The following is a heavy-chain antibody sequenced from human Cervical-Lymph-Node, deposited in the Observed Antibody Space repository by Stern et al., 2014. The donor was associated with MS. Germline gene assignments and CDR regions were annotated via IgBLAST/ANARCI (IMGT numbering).Heavy chain of an antibody. V-gene: IGHV1-69*01. Sequence: VQLVQSGSEVRKPGSSVNVTCKASGGTFRNFAVNWVRQAPGQGLEWVGGIIPGFGTPTYSQKFQDRVTIFSDESTNTVYVELSSLTTDDTATYFCASAHPATRRGYKGMNVWGQGTTIAVSS. J-gene: IGHJ6*02. CDR3: ASAHPATRRGYKGMNV. CDR1: GGTFRNFA. D-gene: IGHD2-2*01. CDR2: IIPGFGTP.